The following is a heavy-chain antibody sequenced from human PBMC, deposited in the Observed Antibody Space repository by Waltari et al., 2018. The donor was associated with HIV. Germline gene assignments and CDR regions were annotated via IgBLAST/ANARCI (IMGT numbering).Heavy chain of an antibody. CDR2: INHSGST. D-gene: IGHD5-12*01. J-gene: IGHJ4*02. CDR1: GGSFSGYY. V-gene: IGHV4-34*01. CDR3: ARDGPGDIVATTNPRRRLSSGYFDY. Sequence: QVQLQQWGAGLLKPSETLSLTCAVYGGSFSGYYWSWIRQPPGKGLEWIGEINHSGSTNYNPSLKSRVTISVDTSKNQFSLKLSSVTAADTAVYYCARDGPGDIVATTNPRRRLSSGYFDYWGQGTLVTVSS.